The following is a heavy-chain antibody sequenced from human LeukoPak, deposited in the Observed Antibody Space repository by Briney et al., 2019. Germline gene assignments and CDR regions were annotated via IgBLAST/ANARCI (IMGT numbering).Heavy chain of an antibody. V-gene: IGHV3-48*04. J-gene: IGHJ4*02. D-gene: IGHD1-26*01. CDR2: INIVNNAI. CDR1: GFTFSSYS. CDR3: ARDSGEGGTFDY. Sequence: PGGSLRLSCAASGFTFSSYSMNWVRQAPGKGLEWVSHINIVNNAIYYSDSVKGRFTISRDNAKNSLYLQMNSLGAEDTAVYYCARDSGEGGTFDYWGQGTLVSVSS.